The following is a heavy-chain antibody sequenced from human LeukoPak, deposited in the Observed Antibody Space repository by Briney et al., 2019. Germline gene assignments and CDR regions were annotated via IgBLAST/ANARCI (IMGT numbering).Heavy chain of an antibody. CDR3: ATHWNYFDF. D-gene: IGHD3-3*01. Sequence: GGSLRLSCAASGFTFTDAWMSWVRQAPGKGLEWVGRIKSKSNGETTDYAAPVKGRFTIPRDDSKNILYLQMSSLKTEDTAVYYCATHWNYFDFWGRGTLVTVSS. CDR1: GFTFTDAW. J-gene: IGHJ4*02. CDR2: IKSKSNGETT. V-gene: IGHV3-15*01.